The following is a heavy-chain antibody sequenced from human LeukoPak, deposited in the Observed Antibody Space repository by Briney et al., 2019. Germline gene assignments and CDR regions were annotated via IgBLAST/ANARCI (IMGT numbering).Heavy chain of an antibody. CDR3: ARAYVALNYFDY. V-gene: IGHV4-34*01. D-gene: IGHD2-15*01. J-gene: IGHJ4*02. CDR1: GGSFSGYY. CDR2: INHSGST. Sequence: SETLSLTCAVYGGSFSGYYWSWIRQPPGKGLEWIGEINHSGSTNYNPSLKSRVTISVDTSKNQFSLKLSSVTAADTAVYYCARAYVALNYFDYWGQGTLVTVSS.